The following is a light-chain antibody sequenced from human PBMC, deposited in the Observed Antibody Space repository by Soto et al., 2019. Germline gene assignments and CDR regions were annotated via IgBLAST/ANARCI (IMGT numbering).Light chain of an antibody. CDR1: QSVSSN. CDR2: DAS. J-gene: IGKJ5*01. Sequence: EIVLTQSPATLSVSPGARATLSCRASQSVSSNLAWYQQKPGQAPRLLIYDASNRATGIPARFSGSGSGTDFTLTISSLEPEDFAVYYCQQRSNWPPITFGQGTRLEIK. CDR3: QQRSNWPPIT. V-gene: IGKV3-11*01.